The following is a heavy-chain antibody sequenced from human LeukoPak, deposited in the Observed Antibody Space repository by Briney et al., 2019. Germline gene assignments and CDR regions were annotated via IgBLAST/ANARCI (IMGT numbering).Heavy chain of an antibody. V-gene: IGHV3-11*04. CDR2: ISSGGSTI. J-gene: IGHJ4*02. D-gene: IGHD3-3*01. CDR3: ARVIDYDFWSGYFDY. Sequence: GGSLRLSCAASGFTFSDYYMSWIRQAPGKGLEWVSYISSGGSTIYYADSVKGRFTISRDNAKNSLYLQMNSLRAEDTAVYYCARVIDYDFWSGYFDYWGQGTLVTVSS. CDR1: GFTFSDYY.